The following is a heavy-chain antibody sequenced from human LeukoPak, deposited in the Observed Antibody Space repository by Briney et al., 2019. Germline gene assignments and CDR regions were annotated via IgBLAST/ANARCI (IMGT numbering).Heavy chain of an antibody. CDR1: GGSISSGGYY. D-gene: IGHD2-15*01. CDR3: ARGGTAQPRISCSGSSCYSGFDY. V-gene: IGHV4-61*08. Sequence: SETLSLTCTVSGGSISSGGYYWSWIRQPPGKGLEWIGYIYYSGSTNYNPSLKSRVTISLDTSKSQFSLKLNSVTAADTAVYYCARGGTAQPRISCSGSSCYSGFDYWGQGTRVTVSS. J-gene: IGHJ4*02. CDR2: IYYSGST.